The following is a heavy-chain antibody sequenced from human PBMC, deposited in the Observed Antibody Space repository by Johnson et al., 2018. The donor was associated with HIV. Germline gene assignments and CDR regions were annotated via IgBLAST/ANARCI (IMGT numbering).Heavy chain of an antibody. J-gene: IGHJ3*02. CDR2: ISYDGSNK. Sequence: QEQLVESGGDVVQPGRSLRLSCAASGFTFSDYAMHWVRQAPGKGLEWVAVISYDGSNKYYADSVKGRFTISRDNSKNTLYLQMNSLRAEDTAVFYCGMSGVEDAAFDIWGQGTMVTVSS. CDR1: GFTFSDYA. V-gene: IGHV3-30*04. D-gene: IGHD7-27*01. CDR3: GMSGVEDAAFDI.